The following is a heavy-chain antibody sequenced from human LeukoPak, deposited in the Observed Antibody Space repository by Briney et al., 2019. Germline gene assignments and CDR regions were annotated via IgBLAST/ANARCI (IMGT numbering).Heavy chain of an antibody. Sequence: GGSLTLSCAASGFTFSPHYMSWIRQAPGKGLEWLSYISNSGDYTNYADSVKGRFTISRDNAENSLYLQMNSLRVEDTAVYYCARLYGDSSGTFFDHWGEGTLVTVSS. CDR2: ISNSGDYT. D-gene: IGHD6-19*01. V-gene: IGHV3-11*03. CDR1: GFTFSPHY. CDR3: ARLYGDSSGTFFDH. J-gene: IGHJ4*02.